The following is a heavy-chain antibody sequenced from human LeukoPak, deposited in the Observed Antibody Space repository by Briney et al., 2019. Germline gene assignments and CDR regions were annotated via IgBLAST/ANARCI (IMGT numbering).Heavy chain of an antibody. CDR3: AKDHDGSGYLDY. Sequence: PGGSLRLSCAASGFTFSSYGMHWVRQAPGKGLEWVAVISYDGSNKYYADSVKGRFTISRDNSKNTLYLQMNSLRAEDTAVYYCAKDHDGSGYLDYWGQGTLVTVSS. CDR1: GFTFSSYG. D-gene: IGHD3-22*01. J-gene: IGHJ4*02. CDR2: ISYDGSNK. V-gene: IGHV3-30*18.